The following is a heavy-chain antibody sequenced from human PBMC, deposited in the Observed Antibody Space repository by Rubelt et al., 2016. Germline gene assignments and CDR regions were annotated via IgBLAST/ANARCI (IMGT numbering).Heavy chain of an antibody. D-gene: IGHD3-10*01. J-gene: IGHJ3*02. CDR1: GGSFSGYY. CDR2: INHSGST. Sequence: QVQLQQWGAGLLKPSETLSLSCAVYGGSFSGYYWSWIRQPPGKGLEWIGEINHSGSTNYNPSLKSRVPISVDTSKNQFSLKLNPVTAADTALYYCAGLGPGSTSHAFDIWGQGTMVTVSS. V-gene: IGHV4-34*01. CDR3: AGLGPGSTSHAFDI.